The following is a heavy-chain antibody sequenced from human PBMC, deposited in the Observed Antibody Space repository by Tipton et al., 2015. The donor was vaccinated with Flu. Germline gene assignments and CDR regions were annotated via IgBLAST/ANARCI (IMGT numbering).Heavy chain of an antibody. CDR3: ARDVYDQPFGELLPWYYYGMDV. D-gene: IGHD3-10*01. CDR1: GDSVFSNSAA. CDR2: AYFRSKWFN. J-gene: IGHJ6*02. Sequence: GLVKPSKTVSLTCAISGDSVFSNSAAWNWIRQSPSRGLEWLGRAYFRSKWFNDYAASVKGRISINVDTSKNQLSLQLSSVTPEDTAVYFCARDVYDQPFGELLPWYYYGMDVWGQGTTVTVSS. V-gene: IGHV6-1*01.